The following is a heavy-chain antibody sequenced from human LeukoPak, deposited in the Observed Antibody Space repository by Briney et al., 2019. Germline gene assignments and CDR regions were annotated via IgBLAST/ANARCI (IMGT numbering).Heavy chain of an antibody. Sequence: PGRSLRLSCAASGFTFSSYAMHWVRQAPGQGLEWMGIINPSGGSTSYAQKFQGRVTMTRDTSTSTVYMELSSLRSEDTAVYYCARGVISYSSGWDYFDYWGQGTLVTVSS. J-gene: IGHJ4*02. D-gene: IGHD6-19*01. CDR2: INPSGGST. V-gene: IGHV1-46*01. CDR1: GFTFSSYA. CDR3: ARGVISYSSGWDYFDY.